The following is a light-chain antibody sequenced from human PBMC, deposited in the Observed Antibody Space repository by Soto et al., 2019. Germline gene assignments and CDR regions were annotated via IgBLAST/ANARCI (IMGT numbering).Light chain of an antibody. CDR3: AAWDDSLNVV. J-gene: IGLJ2*01. V-gene: IGLV1-44*01. CDR1: NSNIGSRT. CDR2: GNN. Sequence: QSVLTQPPSASGTHGQRVTISCSGSNSNIGSRTVNWYQQLPGTAPKLLMSGNNQRPSGVPDRFSGSKSGASASLAINGLQSEDEADYYCAAWDDSLNVVFGGGTKVTVL.